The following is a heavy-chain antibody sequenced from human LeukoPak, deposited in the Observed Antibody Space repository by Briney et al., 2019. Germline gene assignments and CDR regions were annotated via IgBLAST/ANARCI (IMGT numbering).Heavy chain of an antibody. CDR2: ISSSSSYI. CDR3: ARRAGGYSHPYDY. J-gene: IGHJ4*02. CDR1: GFTFSSYS. V-gene: IGHV3-21*04. D-gene: IGHD4-23*01. Sequence: GGSLXLSCAASGFTFSSYSMNWVRQAPGKGLEWVSSISSSSSYIYYADSVKGRFTISRDNAKNSLYLQMNSLRAEDTAVYYCARRAGGYSHPYDYWGQGTLVTVSS.